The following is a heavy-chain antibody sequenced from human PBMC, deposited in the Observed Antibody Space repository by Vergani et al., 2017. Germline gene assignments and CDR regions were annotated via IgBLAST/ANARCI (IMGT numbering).Heavy chain of an antibody. CDR2: ISWNSGSI. J-gene: IGHJ4*02. CDR3: AKVFLGYSSSWFDY. Sequence: TASGFTFDDYAMHWVRQAPGKGLEWVSGISWNSGSIGYADSVKGRFTISRDNAKNSLYLQMNSLRAEDTALYYCAKVFLGYSSSWFDYWGQGTLVTVSS. V-gene: IGHV3-9*01. D-gene: IGHD6-6*01. CDR1: GFTFDDYA.